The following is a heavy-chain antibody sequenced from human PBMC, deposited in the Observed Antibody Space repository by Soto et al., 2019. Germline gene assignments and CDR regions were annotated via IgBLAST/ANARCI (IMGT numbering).Heavy chain of an antibody. CDR1: GFTLSDLS. V-gene: IGHV1-24*01. CDR2: FDPEDGER. Sequence: QVNLVQSGAEVRKPGASVKVSCKVSGFTLSDLSIHWVRQAPGKGLEWLGGFDPEDGERLYAQRFQGRLTMTEDTSTDTAYMELSSLRSEDTAVYYCATGGTTTSYYSYYAFDVWGLGTTVTVSS. CDR3: ATGGTTTSYYSYYAFDV. J-gene: IGHJ6*02. D-gene: IGHD1-26*01.